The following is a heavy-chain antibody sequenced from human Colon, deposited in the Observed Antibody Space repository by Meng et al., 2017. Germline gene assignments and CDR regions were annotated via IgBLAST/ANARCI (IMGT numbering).Heavy chain of an antibody. CDR2: ISGDGGSV. CDR1: GFSLSDYW. Sequence: ESLKISCAASGFSLSDYWMNWVRQVPGKGLEWVSRISGDGGSVSYADSVRGRFTISRDISKNTLSLQMNDLRADDTAVYYCASLSPPVTEKWIDPWGQGTLVTVSS. V-gene: IGHV3-74*01. J-gene: IGHJ5*02. D-gene: IGHD4-17*01. CDR3: ASLSPPVTEKWIDP.